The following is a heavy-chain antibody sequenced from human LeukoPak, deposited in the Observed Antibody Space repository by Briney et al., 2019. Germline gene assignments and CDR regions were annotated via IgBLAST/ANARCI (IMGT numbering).Heavy chain of an antibody. V-gene: IGHV3-21*01. J-gene: IGHJ4*02. CDR2: ISSSSSYI. CDR3: ARDYYGSGSVLDY. CDR1: GFTFSSYS. D-gene: IGHD3-10*01. Sequence: GGSLRLSCAASGFTFSSYSMNWVRQAPGKGLEWVSSISSSSSYIYYADSVKGRSTISRDNAKNSLYLQMNSLRAEDTAVYYCARDYYGSGSVLDYWGQGTLVTVSS.